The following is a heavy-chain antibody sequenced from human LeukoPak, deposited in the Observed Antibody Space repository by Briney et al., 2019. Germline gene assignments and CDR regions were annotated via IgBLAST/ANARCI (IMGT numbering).Heavy chain of an antibody. Sequence: GGSLRLSCAASGFTFSSYGMHWVRQAPGKGLEWVAFIRYDGSNKYYADSVKGRFTISRDNSKNTLYLQMNSLRADDTAVYYCANYHDYGGLDAFDIWGQGTMVTVSS. V-gene: IGHV3-30*02. CDR2: IRYDGSNK. CDR3: ANYHDYGGLDAFDI. J-gene: IGHJ3*02. CDR1: GFTFSSYG. D-gene: IGHD4-23*01.